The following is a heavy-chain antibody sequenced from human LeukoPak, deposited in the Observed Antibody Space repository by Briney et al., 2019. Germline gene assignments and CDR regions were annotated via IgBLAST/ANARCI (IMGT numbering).Heavy chain of an antibody. CDR1: GYTFTSYD. D-gene: IGHD6-13*01. CDR3: ARGFRGSSSWSLSWYYYMDV. J-gene: IGHJ6*03. V-gene: IGHV1-8*03. CDR2: MNPNSGNT. Sequence: GASVKVSCKASGYTFTSYDINWVRQATGQGLEWMGWMNPNSGNTGYAQKFQGRVTITRNTSISTAYMELSSLRSEDTAVYYCARGFRGSSSWSLSWYYYMDVWGKGTTVTVSS.